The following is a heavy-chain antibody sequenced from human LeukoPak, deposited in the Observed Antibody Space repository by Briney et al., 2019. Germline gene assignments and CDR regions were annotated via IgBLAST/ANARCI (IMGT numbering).Heavy chain of an antibody. CDR1: GFTFSSYS. CDR3: AKAVHGWGFDY. V-gene: IGHV3-30*18. Sequence: GGSLRLSCAASGFTFSSYSMNWVRQAPGKGLEWVAVISYDGSNKYYADSVKGRFTISRGNSKNTLYLQMNSLRAEDTAVYYCAKAVHGWGFDYWGQGTLVTVSS. J-gene: IGHJ4*02. D-gene: IGHD3-10*01. CDR2: ISYDGSNK.